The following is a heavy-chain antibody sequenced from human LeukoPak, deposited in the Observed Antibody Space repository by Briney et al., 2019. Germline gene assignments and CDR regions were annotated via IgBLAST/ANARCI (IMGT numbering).Heavy chain of an antibody. V-gene: IGHV3-74*01. CDR1: GFSFSNYW. D-gene: IGHD2-2*03. CDR2: ISSDGSDT. Sequence: GGSLRLSCAASGFSFSNYWMHWVRQAPGKGLVWVSRISSDGSDTIYADSVKGRFTMSRDNAKNTLYLQMNSLRAEDTAAYYCARVDGPFDYWGQGTLVTVSS. J-gene: IGHJ4*02. CDR3: ARVDGPFDY.